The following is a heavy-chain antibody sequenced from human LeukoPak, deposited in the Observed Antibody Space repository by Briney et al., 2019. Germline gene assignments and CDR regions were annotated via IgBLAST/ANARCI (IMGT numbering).Heavy chain of an antibody. D-gene: IGHD3-10*01. CDR2: IYPGDSDT. V-gene: IGHV5-51*01. CDR1: GCRFTSYW. Sequence: GGSLKISWKGSGCRFTSYWIGGVRQVHGKGREGMGIIYPGDSDTRYSPSFQGQVPISADKSISTAYLQWSSLKASDTAMYYCARHSGAYYYGSGGKNWYFDLWGRGTLVTVSS. CDR3: ARHSGAYYYGSGGKNWYFDL. J-gene: IGHJ2*01.